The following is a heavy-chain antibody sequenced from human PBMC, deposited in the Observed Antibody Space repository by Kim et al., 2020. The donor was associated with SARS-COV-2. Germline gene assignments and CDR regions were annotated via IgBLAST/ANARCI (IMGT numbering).Heavy chain of an antibody. CDR2: INFDGSST. J-gene: IGHJ4*02. CDR1: GFTFSSYW. D-gene: IGHD6-13*01. CDR3: ARAAAASGTGGYY. Sequence: GGSLRLSCAASGFTFSSYWMYWVRQAPGKGLVWVSRINFDGSSTSYADSVKGRFTISRDNAKNTVYLQMNSLRAEDTAMYYCARAAAASGTGGYYWGQGALVTVSS. V-gene: IGHV3-74*01.